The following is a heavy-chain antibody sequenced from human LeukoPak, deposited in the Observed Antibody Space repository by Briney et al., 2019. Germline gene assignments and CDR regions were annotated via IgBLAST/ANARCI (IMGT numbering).Heavy chain of an antibody. CDR3: ARGGFPGYSTSWFY. Sequence: PSETLSLTCTVSGGSISGENYYWSWIRQPAGKGLEWIGRISTSGSTSYNPSLKSRVTISVDMSKNQFSLKVSSVTAADTAVYYCARGGFPGYSTSWFYWGQGTLVTVSS. J-gene: IGHJ4*02. D-gene: IGHD6-13*01. CDR2: ISTSGST. CDR1: GGSISGENYY. V-gene: IGHV4-61*02.